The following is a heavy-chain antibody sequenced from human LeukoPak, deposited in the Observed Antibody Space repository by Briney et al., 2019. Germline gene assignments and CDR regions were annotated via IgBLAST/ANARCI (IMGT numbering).Heavy chain of an antibody. V-gene: IGHV3-30*04. Sequence: GGSLRLSCAASGFTFSSYAMHWVRQAPGKGLEWVAVISYDGSNKHYADSVKGRFTISRDNSKNTLYLQMNSLRAEDTAVYYCAYLGIADYWGQGTLVTVSS. J-gene: IGHJ4*02. CDR1: GFTFSSYA. D-gene: IGHD1-26*01. CDR3: AYLGIADY. CDR2: ISYDGSNK.